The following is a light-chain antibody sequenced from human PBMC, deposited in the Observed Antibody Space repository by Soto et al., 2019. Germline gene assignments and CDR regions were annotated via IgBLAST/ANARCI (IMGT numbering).Light chain of an antibody. CDR2: KAS. J-gene: IGKJ5*01. CDR1: QSISSW. CDR3: QQSYSTLASG. Sequence: DIRMPQSPSTLSASVGDRVTITCRASQSISSWLAWYQQKPGKAPKLLIYKASSLESGVPSRFSGSGSGTEFILTISSLQPEDFATYYCQQSYSTLASGFGQGTRLEI. V-gene: IGKV1-5*03.